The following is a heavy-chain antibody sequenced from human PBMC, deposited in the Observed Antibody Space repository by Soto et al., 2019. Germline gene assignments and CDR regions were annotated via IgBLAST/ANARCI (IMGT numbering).Heavy chain of an antibody. CDR3: ARSGVHSYFDY. CDR2: IYYSGST. D-gene: IGHD3-10*01. Sequence: QVQLQESGPGLVKPSQTLSLTCTVSGGSISSGGYYWSWIRQHPGKGLEWIGYIYYSGSTYYNPSRKSRVTISVDTSKNQFSLKLSAVTAADTAVYYCARSGVHSYFDYWGQGTLVTVSA. CDR1: GGSISSGGYY. V-gene: IGHV4-31*03. J-gene: IGHJ4*02.